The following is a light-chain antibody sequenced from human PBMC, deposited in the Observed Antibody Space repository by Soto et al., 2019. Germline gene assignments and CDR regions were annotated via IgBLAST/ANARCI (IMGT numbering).Light chain of an antibody. CDR3: QQRGNWPPT. Sequence: EIVLTQSPATLSLSPGDRATLSCRASQSIGSFLAWYQQKPGQPPRRLIYDASNRATGIPGRFSGSGSGTDFTLTISSLEPEDFASYYCQQRGNWPPTFGPGTKVNIK. CDR2: DAS. CDR1: QSIGSF. J-gene: IGKJ3*01. V-gene: IGKV3-11*01.